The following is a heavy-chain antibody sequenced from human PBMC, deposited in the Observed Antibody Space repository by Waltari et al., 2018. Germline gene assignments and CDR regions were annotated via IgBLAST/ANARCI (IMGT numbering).Heavy chain of an antibody. CDR2: IKEDGSEQ. CDR1: GFTFSNYW. Sequence: EVHLVESGGGLVQPGGSLRLSCVASGFTFSNYWMSWVRQAPGKGLEWGANIKEDGSEQYYVDSVKGRFTISRDNAKNSLYLQMNSLRAEDTAVYYCARDFRGSGSWYRDLFDYWGQGILVTVSS. D-gene: IGHD6-13*01. CDR3: ARDFRGSGSWYRDLFDY. V-gene: IGHV3-7*01. J-gene: IGHJ4*02.